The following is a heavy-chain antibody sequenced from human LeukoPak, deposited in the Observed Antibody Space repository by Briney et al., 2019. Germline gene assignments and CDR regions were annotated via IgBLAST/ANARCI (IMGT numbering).Heavy chain of an antibody. Sequence: SETLSLTCTVSGGSISSYYWSWIRQLPGKGLEWIGYIYYSGSTNYNPSLKSRVTISVDTSKNQFSLKLSSVTAADTAVYYCASLQVGATSFDYWGQGTLVTVSS. V-gene: IGHV4-59*01. J-gene: IGHJ4*02. CDR1: GGSISSYY. CDR3: ASLQVGATSFDY. CDR2: IYYSGST. D-gene: IGHD1-26*01.